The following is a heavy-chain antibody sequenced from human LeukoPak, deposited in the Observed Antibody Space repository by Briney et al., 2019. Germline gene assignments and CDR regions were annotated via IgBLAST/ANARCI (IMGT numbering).Heavy chain of an antibody. V-gene: IGHV1-2*02. CDR1: GYTFTDYY. J-gene: IGHJ4*02. D-gene: IGHD6-13*01. CDR2: INLDSGGT. Sequence: GASVKVSCKASGYTFTDYYMHWVRQAPGQGLEWMVWINLDSGGTNYAQKFQGRVTMTIDTSITTAYLELTRLTSDDTAVYYCARGEGSSIDYWGQGTLVSVS. CDR3: ARGEGSSIDY.